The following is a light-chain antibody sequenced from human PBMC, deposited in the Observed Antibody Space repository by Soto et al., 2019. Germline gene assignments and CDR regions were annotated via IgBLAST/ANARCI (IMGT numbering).Light chain of an antibody. J-gene: IGKJ1*01. CDR2: GAS. Sequence: EMLMTQSPATLSVSPGERATLSCRASQSVSTNLAWYQQKPGQAPRLLIYGASTRATGIPARFSGSGSGTEFTLAISSLQSEDFGVYYCQQYNDWPRWTFGQGTKVEI. CDR3: QQYNDWPRWT. V-gene: IGKV3-15*01. CDR1: QSVSTN.